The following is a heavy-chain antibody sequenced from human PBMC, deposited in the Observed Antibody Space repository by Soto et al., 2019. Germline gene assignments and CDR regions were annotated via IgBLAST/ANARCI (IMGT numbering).Heavy chain of an antibody. CDR1: GFTFSSYW. Sequence: EVQLVESGGGLVQPGGSLRLSCAASGFTFSSYWMSWVRQAPGKGLEWVANIKQDGSEKYYVDSVKGRFTISRDNAKNSLYLQMNSLRAEDTAVYYCARKSGWNSSGWYSYFQHWGQGTLVTVSS. V-gene: IGHV3-7*03. J-gene: IGHJ1*01. CDR3: ARKSGWNSSGWYSYFQH. D-gene: IGHD6-19*01. CDR2: IKQDGSEK.